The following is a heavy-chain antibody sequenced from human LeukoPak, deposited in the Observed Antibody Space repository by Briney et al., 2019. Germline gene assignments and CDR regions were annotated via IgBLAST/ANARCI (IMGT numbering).Heavy chain of an antibody. CDR3: ARGYSSSWPNYYYYYLDV. J-gene: IGHJ6*03. D-gene: IGHD6-13*01. V-gene: IGHV4-34*01. CDR1: GGSFSGYY. CDR2: INHSGST. Sequence: SETLSLTCAVYGGSFSGYYWSWIRQPPGKGLEWIGEINHSGSTNYNPSLKSRVTISVDTSKNQFSLKLSSVTAADTAVYYCARGYSSSWPNYYYYYLDVWGKGTTVTVSS.